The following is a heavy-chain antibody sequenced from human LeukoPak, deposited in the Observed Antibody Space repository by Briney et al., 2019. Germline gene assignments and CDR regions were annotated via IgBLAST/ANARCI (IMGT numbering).Heavy chain of an antibody. V-gene: IGHV3-23*01. CDR3: AKDPNQLLTLDH. CDR2: ISGSGGST. Sequence: PGGSLRLSCAASGFTFSSYAMSWVRQAPGKGLEWVSAISGSGGSTYYADSVNGRFTISRDNTWTTVFLQMTSLTPEDPGVYYCAKDPNQLLTLDHWGQGTLVTVSS. D-gene: IGHD1-1*01. CDR1: GFTFSSYA. J-gene: IGHJ4*02.